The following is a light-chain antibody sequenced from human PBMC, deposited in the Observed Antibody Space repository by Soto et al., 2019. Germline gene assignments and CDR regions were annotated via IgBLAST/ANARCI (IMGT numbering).Light chain of an antibody. CDR1: QDIRND. J-gene: IGKJ1*01. Sequence: AIQMTQSQSSLSASVGDRVTITCRASQDIRNDLGWYQQKPGRAPKFLIYAASTLQRGVPSRFSGSGSGTDFTLTITSLQPEDFATYYCLQYYTFPWTFGQGTKVEI. CDR2: AAS. V-gene: IGKV1-6*01. CDR3: LQYYTFPWT.